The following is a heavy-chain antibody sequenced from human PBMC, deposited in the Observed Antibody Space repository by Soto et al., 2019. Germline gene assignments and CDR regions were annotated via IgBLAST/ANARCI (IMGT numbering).Heavy chain of an antibody. CDR2: IIPILGTT. J-gene: IGHJ4*02. CDR3: AAGGKNGYIK. CDR1: RDTFDSYA. D-gene: IGHD1-1*01. Sequence: SVKVSCKASRDTFDSYAMTWVRLAPGQGPEWMGGIIPILGTTKYAQKFQGRVTMTADESTSTVYMELSSLRSEDGAVYYCAAGGKNGYIKWGQGTQVTVSS. V-gene: IGHV1-69*13.